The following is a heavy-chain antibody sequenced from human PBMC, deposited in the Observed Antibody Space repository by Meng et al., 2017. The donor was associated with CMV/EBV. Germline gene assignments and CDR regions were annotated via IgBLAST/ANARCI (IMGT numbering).Heavy chain of an antibody. CDR2: IIPILGIA. V-gene: IGHV1-69*10. Sequence: SVKVSCKASGGTFSSYTISWVRQAPGQGLEWMGWIIPILGIANYAQKFQGRATITADKSTSTAYMELSSLRSEDTAVYYCARDFVRGRSMDVWGQGTPVTVSS. J-gene: IGHJ6*02. D-gene: IGHD2-8*01. CDR1: GGTFSSYT. CDR3: ARDFVRGRSMDV.